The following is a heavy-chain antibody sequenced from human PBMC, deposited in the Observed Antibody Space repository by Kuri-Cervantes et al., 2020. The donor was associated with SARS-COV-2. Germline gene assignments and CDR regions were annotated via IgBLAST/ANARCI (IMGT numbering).Heavy chain of an antibody. CDR1: GFSFSNYG. J-gene: IGHJ4*02. CDR2: ISNNDYTI. D-gene: IGHD2-8*01. Sequence: AGSLRLSCAASGFSFSNYGRNWVRQAPGKGLEWLSYISNNDYTIYYADLMKGRYTISRDKARNSLFLPMNSLGDEDTAVYHCAKVRVGVLDSWGQGTLVTVSS. V-gene: IGHV3-48*02. CDR3: AKVRVGVLDS.